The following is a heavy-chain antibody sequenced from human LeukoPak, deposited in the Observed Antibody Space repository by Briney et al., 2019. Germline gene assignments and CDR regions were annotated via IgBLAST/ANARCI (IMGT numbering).Heavy chain of an antibody. CDR2: ISSSGSTI. V-gene: IGHV3-48*03. CDR1: GFTFSSYE. Sequence: PGGSLRLSCAASGFTFSSYEMNWVRQAPGKGLEWVSYISSSGSTIHYADSVKGRFTISRDNAKNSLYLQMNSLRAEDTAVYYCARMEDAFDIWGQGTMVTVSS. D-gene: IGHD3-3*01. CDR3: ARMEDAFDI. J-gene: IGHJ3*02.